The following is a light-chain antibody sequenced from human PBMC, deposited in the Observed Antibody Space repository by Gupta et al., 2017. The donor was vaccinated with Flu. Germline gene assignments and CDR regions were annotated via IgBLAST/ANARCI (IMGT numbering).Light chain of an antibody. Sequence: GTLSLSPGERATLSFRASQSVAGSYLAWYQQKPGQAPRLLLYDASSRATGIPDRFSGSGSGTDFTLTIRRLEPEDFAVYYCQQYGRAPFTFGPGTKVDIK. CDR2: DAS. J-gene: IGKJ3*01. CDR3: QQYGRAPFT. CDR1: QSVAGSY. V-gene: IGKV3-20*01.